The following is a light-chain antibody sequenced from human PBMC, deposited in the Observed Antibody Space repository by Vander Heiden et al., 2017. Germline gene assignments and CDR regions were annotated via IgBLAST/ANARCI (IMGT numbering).Light chain of an antibody. CDR2: GAS. J-gene: IGKJ3*01. CDR3: QQNCSSPQLT. V-gene: IGKV3-20*01. Sequence: EIVLTQSPGPLSLSPGERATLSCRARQSVSSSYLVWYQQKPGQAPRLLIYGASSRATGIPDRFSGSGCGMDFTLTISRRVPEDFAVYYCQQNCSSPQLTFGHGTKVDIK. CDR1: QSVSSSY.